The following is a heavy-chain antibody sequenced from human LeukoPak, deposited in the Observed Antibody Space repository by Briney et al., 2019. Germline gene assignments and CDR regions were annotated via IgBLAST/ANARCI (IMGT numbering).Heavy chain of an antibody. D-gene: IGHD2-2*01. CDR3: ARLGRSTTRYYFDY. Sequence: SETLSLTCTVSGGSISSSSYYWGWIRQPPGKGLEWIGSIYYSGSTYYNPSLKSRVTISVDTSKNQFSLKLSSVTAADTAVYYCARLGRSTTRYYFDYWGQGTLVTVSS. CDR1: GGSISSSSYY. CDR2: IYYSGST. J-gene: IGHJ4*02. V-gene: IGHV4-39*01.